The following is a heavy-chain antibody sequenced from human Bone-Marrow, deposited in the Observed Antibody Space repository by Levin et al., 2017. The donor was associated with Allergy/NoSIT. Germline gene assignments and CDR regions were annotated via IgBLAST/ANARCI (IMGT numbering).Heavy chain of an antibody. D-gene: IGHD3-16*01. J-gene: IGHJ6*03. V-gene: IGHV1-18*01. CDR2: ISAYTANT. CDR1: GYTFISYG. CDR3: ARGSYSSYFYYYYMDV. Sequence: ASVKVSCKASGYTFISYGISWVRQAPGQGLEWMGYISAYTANTNYAQRFQDRVTMTTDTSTSTAFMEQRSLRSDDTAVYFCARGSYSSYFYYYYMDVWGKGTTVTVSS.